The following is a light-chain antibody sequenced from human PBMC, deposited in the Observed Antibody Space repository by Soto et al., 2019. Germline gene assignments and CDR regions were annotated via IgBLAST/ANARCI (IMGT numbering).Light chain of an antibody. J-gene: IGLJ1*01. CDR2: DVS. Sequence: QSVLTQPASVSGSPGQSITIPCTGTSSDIGAYNYVSWYQHHPGKAPKFIIYDVSNRPSGVSDRFSGSKSGNTASLTISRLQAEDEADYYCNSYTSSSTYVFGTGTKLTVL. CDR3: NSYTSSSTYV. CDR1: SSDIGAYNY. V-gene: IGLV2-14*03.